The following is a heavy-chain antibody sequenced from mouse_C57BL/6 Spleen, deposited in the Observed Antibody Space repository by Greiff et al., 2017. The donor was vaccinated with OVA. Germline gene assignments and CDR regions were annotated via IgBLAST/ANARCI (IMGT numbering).Heavy chain of an antibody. V-gene: IGHV1-80*01. CDR3: ARRITTGYFDD. CDR2: LYPGDGDT. CDR1: GYAFSSYW. Sequence: QVQLKQSGAELVKPGASVKISCKASGYAFSSYWMNWVKQRPGKGLEWIGQLYPGDGDTNYNGKFKGKATLTADKSSSTAYMQISSLTSEDSAVYFCARRITTGYFDDWGQGTTLTVSS. D-gene: IGHD1-1*01. J-gene: IGHJ2*01.